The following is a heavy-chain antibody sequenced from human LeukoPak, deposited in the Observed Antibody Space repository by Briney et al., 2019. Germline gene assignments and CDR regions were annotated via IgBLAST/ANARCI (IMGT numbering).Heavy chain of an antibody. Sequence: GASVKVSCKASGYTFTSYGISWVRQAPGQGLEWMGWISTYNGNTNYVQKIQGRVTMTTDTSTSTAYMELRSLRSDDTAVYYCARDWSPLDYYYYFMDVGGKGTTVTVSS. D-gene: IGHD3-3*01. V-gene: IGHV1-18*01. CDR3: ARDWSPLDYYYYFMDV. CDR2: ISTYNGNT. CDR1: GYTFTSYG. J-gene: IGHJ6*03.